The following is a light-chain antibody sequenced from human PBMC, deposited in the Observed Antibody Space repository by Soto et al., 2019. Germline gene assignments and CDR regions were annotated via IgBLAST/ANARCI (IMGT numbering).Light chain of an antibody. J-gene: IGKJ3*01. V-gene: IGKV4-1*01. Sequence: DTVMTQSPDSLAVSLGERATINCRSSRSILSSSNNKNYLAWYQQKPGQPPKLLVYWASTRESGVPDRFSGSGSGTDFTLTISSLQAEDVAVYYCQQYFNTPFIFGPGTKVEIK. CDR1: RSILSSSNNKNY. CDR2: WAS. CDR3: QQYFNTPFI.